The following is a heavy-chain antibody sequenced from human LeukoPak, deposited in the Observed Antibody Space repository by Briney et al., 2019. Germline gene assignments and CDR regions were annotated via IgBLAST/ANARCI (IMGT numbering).Heavy chain of an antibody. J-gene: IGHJ5*02. CDR2: IYPGDSDT. CDR1: GYSFTSYW. D-gene: IGHD3-10*01. V-gene: IGHV5-51*01. CDR3: ARHPGPVLLWFGESGDNWFDP. Sequence: PGESLKISCKGSGYSFTSYWIGWVPQMPGKGLEWMGIIYPGDSDTRYSPSFQGQVTISADKSISTAYLQWSSLKASYTAMYYCARHPGPVLLWFGESGDNWFDPWGQGTLVTVSS.